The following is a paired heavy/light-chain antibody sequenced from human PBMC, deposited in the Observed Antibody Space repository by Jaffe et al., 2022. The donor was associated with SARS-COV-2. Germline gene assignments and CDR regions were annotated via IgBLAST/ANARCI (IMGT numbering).Heavy chain of an antibody. CDR3: TRGPLWRRFASRQDMGIDY. J-gene: IGHJ4*02. CDR1: GYTFISYH. V-gene: IGHV1-46*01. CDR2: INPDGDHT. D-gene: IGHD2-15*01. Sequence: QVQLVQSGAEMKKPGASVKLSCKPAGYTFISYHIHWLRRAPGQGFEWMGIINPDGDHTTYARKFQGRVTMTTDTSTSTVYMELSSLRSEDTATYYCTRGPLWRRFASRQDMGIDYWGQGTLVTVSS.
Light chain of an antibody. CDR1: TGPVTSNFY. Sequence: QAVVAQEPSLTVSPGGTVTLTCASSTGPVTSNFYPNWFQQRPGQAPRALIYGTTNRHSWTPARFSGSLLGGKAALTLSLVQPEDEADYYCVLYYGGAPVFGGGTKLTVL. CDR3: VLYYGGAPV. J-gene: IGLJ3*02. V-gene: IGLV7-43*01. CDR2: GTT.